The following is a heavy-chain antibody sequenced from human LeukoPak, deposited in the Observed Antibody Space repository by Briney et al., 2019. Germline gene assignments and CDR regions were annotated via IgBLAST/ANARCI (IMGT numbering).Heavy chain of an antibody. D-gene: IGHD2-2*01. J-gene: IGHJ4*02. V-gene: IGHV3-33*06. CDR1: GFTFSSYG. CDR3: AKTPLRLNQPVDY. Sequence: GGSLRLSCATSGFTFSSYGMHWVRQAPGKGLEWVALIWDDGRKQCYADSVKGRFTISRDNSKNTLYLQMNSLRAEDTAVYYCAKTPLRLNQPVDYWGQGTLVTVSS. CDR2: IWDDGRKQ.